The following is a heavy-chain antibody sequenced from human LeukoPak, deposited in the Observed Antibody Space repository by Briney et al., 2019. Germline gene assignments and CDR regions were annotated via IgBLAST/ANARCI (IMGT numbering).Heavy chain of an antibody. V-gene: IGHV4-34*01. J-gene: IGHJ4*02. D-gene: IGHD2-2*01. CDR1: GGSFSGYY. CDR3: AGILVKSFGY. CDR2: INHSGST. Sequence: SETLSLTCAVYGGSFSGYYWSWIRQPPGKGLEWIGEINHSGSTNYNPSLKSRVTISVGTSKNQFSLKLSSVTAADTAVYYCAGILVKSFGYWGQGTLVTVSS.